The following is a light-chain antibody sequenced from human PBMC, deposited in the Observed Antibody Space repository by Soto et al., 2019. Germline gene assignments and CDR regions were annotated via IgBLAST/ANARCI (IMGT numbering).Light chain of an antibody. CDR1: QSVSDH. CDR2: GAS. V-gene: IGKV3-15*01. Sequence: ETVMTQSPATLSVFPGERVTLSCRASQSVSDHLAWYQQKPGQAPRLLIYGASTRATGVPARFSGSASGTEFTLTISSLQSEDFEVYYCQQYSNWPPWTFGQGTKVDIK. J-gene: IGKJ1*01. CDR3: QQYSNWPPWT.